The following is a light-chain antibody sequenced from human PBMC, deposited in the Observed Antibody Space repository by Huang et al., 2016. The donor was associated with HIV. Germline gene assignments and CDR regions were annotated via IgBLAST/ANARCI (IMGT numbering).Light chain of an antibody. CDR3: MEALKTPYT. Sequence: DIVMIQSPLSLPVTPGEPASISCSSSQSLLHTNAYNYLDWYRQKPGQSPQLLIYLGSSRASGVPDRFSGGGSGTRFSLNISRVEAEDAGIYYCMEALKTPYTFGQGTKLEIK. V-gene: IGKV2-28*01. CDR2: LGS. J-gene: IGKJ2*01. CDR1: QSLLHTNAYNY.